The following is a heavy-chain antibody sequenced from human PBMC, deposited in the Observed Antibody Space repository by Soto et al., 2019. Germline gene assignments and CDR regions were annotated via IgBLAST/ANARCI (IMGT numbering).Heavy chain of an antibody. CDR3: ASPHNYYGSGSYYAY. J-gene: IGHJ4*02. CDR2: IYHSGST. V-gene: IGHV4-4*02. CDR1: GGSISSSNW. D-gene: IGHD3-10*01. Sequence: SETLSLTCAVSGGSISSSNWWSWVRQPPGKGLEWIGEIYHSGSTNYNPSLKSRVTISVDKSKNQFSLKLSSVTAADTAVYYCASPHNYYGSGSYYAYWGQGTLVTVSS.